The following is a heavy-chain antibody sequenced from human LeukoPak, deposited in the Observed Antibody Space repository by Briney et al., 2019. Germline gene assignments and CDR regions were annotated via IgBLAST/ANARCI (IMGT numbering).Heavy chain of an antibody. CDR2: IKQDGSEK. Sequence: GGSLRLSCTASGFIFSSYWMSWVRQAPGKGLEWVANIKQDGSEKYYVDSMKGRFTISRDNAKNSLYLQMNSLRAEDTAVYYCARGSRITMIGAFDIWGQGTMVTVSS. CDR3: ARGSRITMIGAFDI. CDR1: GFIFSSYW. D-gene: IGHD3-22*01. J-gene: IGHJ3*02. V-gene: IGHV3-7*02.